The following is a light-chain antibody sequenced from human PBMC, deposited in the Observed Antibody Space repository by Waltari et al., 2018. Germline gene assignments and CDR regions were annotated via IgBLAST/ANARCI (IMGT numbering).Light chain of an antibody. CDR2: EVN. V-gene: IGLV2-23*02. Sequence: QSALTQPASVSGSPGQSISLSCSGTNSDIGNFNLVSWYQRHPDKAPKLIIYEVNKRPSGFSHRFSGSKSGNTASLTISGLQAEDEADYYCCSYAGSQTYVFGPGTKVTVL. CDR1: NSDIGNFNL. J-gene: IGLJ1*01. CDR3: CSYAGSQTYV.